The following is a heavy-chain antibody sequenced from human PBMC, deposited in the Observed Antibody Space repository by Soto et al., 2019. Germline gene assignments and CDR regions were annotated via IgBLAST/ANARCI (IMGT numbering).Heavy chain of an antibody. CDR2: ISYAGGNK. CDR1: GFPFSSYC. CDR3: AKDHGAFLRIYRMDV. J-gene: IGHJ6*02. D-gene: IGHD3-3*02. V-gene: IGHV3-30*18. Sequence: PGGSLRLSCAASGFPFSSYCMHWVRQAPGKGLGCVSVISYAGGNKYYADSVKGRFTISRDNAKITLYLQMTSLRAEDTAVYSCAKDHGAFLRIYRMDVLGQGPTVTVSS.